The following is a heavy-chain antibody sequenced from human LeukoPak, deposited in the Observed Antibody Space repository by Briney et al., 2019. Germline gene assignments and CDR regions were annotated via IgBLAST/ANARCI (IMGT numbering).Heavy chain of an antibody. CDR2: ISSSSSTI. V-gene: IGHV3-48*04. Sequence: GGSLRLSCAASGFTFSSYSMNWVRQAPGKGLGWGSYISSSSSTIYYADSVKGRFTISRDNAKNSLYLQMNTLRAEDTAVYYCARSTITFGGVIDCFDYWGQGTLVTVSS. CDR3: ARSTITFGGVIDCFDY. D-gene: IGHD3-16*02. J-gene: IGHJ4*02. CDR1: GFTFSSYS.